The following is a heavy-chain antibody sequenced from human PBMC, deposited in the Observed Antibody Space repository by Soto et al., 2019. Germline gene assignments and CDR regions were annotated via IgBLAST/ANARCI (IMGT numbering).Heavy chain of an antibody. Sequence: SRVTISVDTSKNQFSLKLSSVTAADTAVYYCASSSYDAFDIWGQGTMVTVSS. V-gene: IGHV4-34*01. CDR3: ASSSYDAFDI. J-gene: IGHJ3*02.